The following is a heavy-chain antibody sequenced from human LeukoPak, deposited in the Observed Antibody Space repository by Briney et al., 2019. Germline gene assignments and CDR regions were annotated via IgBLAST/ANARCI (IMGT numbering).Heavy chain of an antibody. CDR2: ISSSSSYI. CDR1: GFTFSSSA. V-gene: IGHV3-21*01. J-gene: IGHJ6*03. CDR3: AKDRGRGYSPEVYYYYMDV. D-gene: IGHD5-18*01. Sequence: GGSLRLSCAASGFTFSSSAMSWVRQAPGKGLEWVSSISSSSSYIYYADSVKGRFTISRDNSKNTLYLQMNSLRAEDTAVYYCAKDRGRGYSPEVYYYYMDVWGKGTTVTISS.